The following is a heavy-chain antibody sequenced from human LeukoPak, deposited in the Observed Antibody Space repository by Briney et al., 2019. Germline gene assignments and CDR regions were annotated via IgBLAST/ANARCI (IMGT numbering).Heavy chain of an antibody. J-gene: IGHJ6*04. Sequence: GGSLRLSCAASGFTFSSYSMNWVRQAPGKGLEWVSSISSASDYIFYADSVKGRFTISRDNAKNSLYLQMNSLRGEDTAVYYCAGGSMRSGMDVWGTGTTVTVSS. CDR1: GFTFSSYS. V-gene: IGHV3-21*01. CDR2: ISSASDYI. D-gene: IGHD2/OR15-2a*01. CDR3: AGGSMRSGMDV.